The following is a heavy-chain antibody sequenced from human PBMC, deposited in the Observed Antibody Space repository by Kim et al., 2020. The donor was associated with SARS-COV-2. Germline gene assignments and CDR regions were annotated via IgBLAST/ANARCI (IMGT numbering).Heavy chain of an antibody. D-gene: IGHD6-19*01. CDR2: INAGNGNT. V-gene: IGHV1-3*01. CDR3: ARLAVAGIWLDYYYGMDV. J-gene: IGHJ6*02. CDR1: GYTFTSYA. Sequence: ASVKVSCKASGYTFTSYAMHWVRQAPGQRLEWMGWINAGNGNTKYSQKFQGRVTITGDTSASTAYMELSSLRSEDTAVYYCARLAVAGIWLDYYYGMDVWGQGTTVTVSS.